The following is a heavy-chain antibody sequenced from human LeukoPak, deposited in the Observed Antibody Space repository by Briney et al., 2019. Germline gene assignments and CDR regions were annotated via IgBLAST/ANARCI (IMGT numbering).Heavy chain of an antibody. CDR3: ARWYCSGGSCYFDY. D-gene: IGHD2-15*01. CDR2: IYHSGST. Sequence: SETLSLTCTVSGGSISSDGYYWSWMPQPPGKGREWIGYIYHSGSTYYNPSLKSRVTISVDRSKNQFSLKLSSVTAADTAVYYCARWYCSGGSCYFDYWGQGTLVTVSS. CDR1: GGSISSDGYY. J-gene: IGHJ4*02. V-gene: IGHV4-30-2*01.